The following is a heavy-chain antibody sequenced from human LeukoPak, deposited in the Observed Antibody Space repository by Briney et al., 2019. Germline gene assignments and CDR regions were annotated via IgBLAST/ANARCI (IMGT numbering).Heavy chain of an antibody. CDR1: GYTFTGYY. Sequence: ASVEVSCKASGYTFTGYYLHWVRQAPGQRLEWMGWINAGNGNTKYSQEFQGRVTITRDTSASTAYMELSSLRSEDMAVYYCARYNLGLAFDIWGQGTMVTVSS. J-gene: IGHJ3*02. D-gene: IGHD1-14*01. V-gene: IGHV1-3*03. CDR2: INAGNGNT. CDR3: ARYNLGLAFDI.